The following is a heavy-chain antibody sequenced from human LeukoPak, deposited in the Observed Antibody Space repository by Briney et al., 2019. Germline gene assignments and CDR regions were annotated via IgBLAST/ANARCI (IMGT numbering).Heavy chain of an antibody. D-gene: IGHD3-10*01. CDR3: AKDLYYYGSGSYDY. J-gene: IGHJ4*02. CDR2: ISGSGGST. CDR1: GFTFSSYD. V-gene: IGHV3-23*01. Sequence: GGSLRLSCAASGFTFSSYDMSWVRQAPGKGLEWVSAISGSGGSTYYADSVKGRFTISRDNSKNTLYLQMNSLRAEDTAVYYCAKDLYYYGSGSYDYWGQGTLVTVSS.